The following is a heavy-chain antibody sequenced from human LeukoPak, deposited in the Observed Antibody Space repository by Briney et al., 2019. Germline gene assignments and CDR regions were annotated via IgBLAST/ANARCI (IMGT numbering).Heavy chain of an antibody. Sequence: PGGSLRLSCAASGFTFDDYGMSWVRQAPGKGLEWVSGINWNGGSTGYADSVKGRFTISRDNAKNSLYLQMNSLRAEDTALYYCARGSYYYDSSGYYYDYWGQGTLDTVSS. CDR2: INWNGGST. V-gene: IGHV3-20*04. CDR1: GFTFDDYG. CDR3: ARGSYYYDSSGYYYDY. J-gene: IGHJ4*02. D-gene: IGHD3-22*01.